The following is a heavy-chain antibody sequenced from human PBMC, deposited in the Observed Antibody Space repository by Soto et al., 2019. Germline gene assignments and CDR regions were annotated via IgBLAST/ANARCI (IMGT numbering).Heavy chain of an antibody. CDR1: GYTFTSYG. J-gene: IGHJ2*01. Sequence: ASVKVSCKASGYTFTSYGISWVRQAPGQGLEWMGWISAYNGNTNYAQKLQGRVTMTTDTSTSTVYMELRSLRSDDTAVYYCARDFKDFSAAAGIIWYFDLWGRGTLVTVSS. CDR2: ISAYNGNT. CDR3: ARDFKDFSAAAGIIWYFDL. D-gene: IGHD6-13*01. V-gene: IGHV1-18*01.